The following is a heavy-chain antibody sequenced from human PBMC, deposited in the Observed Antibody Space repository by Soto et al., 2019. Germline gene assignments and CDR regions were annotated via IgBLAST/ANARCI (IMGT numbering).Heavy chain of an antibody. D-gene: IGHD3-10*01. CDR2: IIPILGIA. V-gene: IGHV1-69*02. Sequence: ASVKVSCKASGGTFSSYTISWVRQAPGQGLEWMGRIIPILGIANYAQKFQGRVTITADKSTSTAYMELSSLRSEDTAVYYCAMARAVRGPHQWIDYWGQGTLVTVSS. J-gene: IGHJ4*02. CDR3: AMARAVRGPHQWIDY. CDR1: GGTFSSYT.